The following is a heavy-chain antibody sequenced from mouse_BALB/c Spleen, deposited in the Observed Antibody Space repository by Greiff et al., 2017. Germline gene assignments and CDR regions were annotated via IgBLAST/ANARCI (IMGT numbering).Heavy chain of an antibody. D-gene: IGHD2-4*01. J-gene: IGHJ4*01. CDR1: GFTFSSYT. V-gene: IGHV5-6-4*01. Sequence: EVQGVESGGGLVKPGGSLKLSCAASGFTFSSYTMSWVRQTPEKRLEWVATISSGGSYTYYPDSVKGRFTISRDNAKNTLYLQMSSLKSEDTAMYYCTRGDYDHYAMDYWGQGTSVTVSS. CDR2: ISSGGSYT. CDR3: TRGDYDHYAMDY.